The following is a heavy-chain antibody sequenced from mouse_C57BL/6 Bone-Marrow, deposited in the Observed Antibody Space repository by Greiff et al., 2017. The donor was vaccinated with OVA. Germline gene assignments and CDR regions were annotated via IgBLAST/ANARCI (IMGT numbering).Heavy chain of an antibody. J-gene: IGHJ1*03. CDR1: GFTFSDFY. V-gene: IGHV7-1*01. CDR2: SRNKANDYTT. CDR3: ARDAPYYYGSYWYFDV. D-gene: IGHD1-1*01. Sequence: EVKVVESGGGLVQSGRSLRLSCATSGFTFSDFYMEWVRQAPGKGLEWIAASRNKANDYTTEYSASVKGRFIVSRDTSQSILYLQMNALRAEDTAIYYCARDAPYYYGSYWYFDVWGTGTTVTVSS.